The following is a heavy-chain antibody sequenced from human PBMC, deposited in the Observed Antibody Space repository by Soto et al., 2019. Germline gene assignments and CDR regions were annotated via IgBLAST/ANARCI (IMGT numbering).Heavy chain of an antibody. CDR1: GGTFSSYA. Sequence: SVKFSCKASGGTFSSYASSWVRHAPVQGREWMGGIIPIFGTENYAQKFQGRVTITADESTSTAYMALSSLRSDDTAVYYCARLWLRPSNRLTFDIWGQGTIVTVSS. CDR2: IIPIFGTE. V-gene: IGHV1-69*13. J-gene: IGHJ3*02. D-gene: IGHD5-12*01. CDR3: ARLWLRPSNRLTFDI.